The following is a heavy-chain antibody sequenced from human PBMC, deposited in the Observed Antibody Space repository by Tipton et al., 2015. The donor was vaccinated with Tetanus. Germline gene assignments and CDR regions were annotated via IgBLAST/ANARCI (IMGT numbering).Heavy chain of an antibody. CDR1: GFTFSSYG. D-gene: IGHD2-15*01. CDR2: ISYDGRNK. V-gene: IGHV3-30*18. J-gene: IGHJ4*02. Sequence: QVQLVQSGGGMVPPGKSLRLSCAASGFTFSSYGMHWVRQAPGKGLEWVAVISYDGRNKFYADSVKGRFTISRDNSKNTLYLQMNSLRAEDTAVYYCAKGMYCGGGSCHSLAFHYWGQGTLVTVSS. CDR3: AKGMYCGGGSCHSLAFHY.